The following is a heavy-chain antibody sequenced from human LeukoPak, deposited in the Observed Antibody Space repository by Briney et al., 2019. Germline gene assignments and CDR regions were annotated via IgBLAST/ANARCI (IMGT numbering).Heavy chain of an antibody. V-gene: IGHV3-11*04. J-gene: IGHJ4*02. D-gene: IGHD4-17*01. CDR3: ARVRGPTVTTMYFDY. CDR2: ISPGGNTI. Sequence: KPGGSLRLSCAASGFTFSDYYMSWIRQAPGKGLEWVSYISPGGNTIYYADSMKGRFTVSRDDAKNSLSLHMNSLRAEDTAVYYCARVRGPTVTTMYFDYWGQGTLVTVSS. CDR1: GFTFSDYY.